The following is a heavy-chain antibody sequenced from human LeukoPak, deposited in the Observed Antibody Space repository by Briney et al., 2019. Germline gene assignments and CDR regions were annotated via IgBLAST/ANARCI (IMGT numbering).Heavy chain of an antibody. V-gene: IGHV1-69*13. Sequence: SVKVSCKASGGTFGSYAISWVRQAPGQGLEWMGGIIPIFGTANYAQKFQGRVTITADESTSTAYMELSSLRSEDSAVYYCARGPFSGSTYHPNYFDYWGQGTLVTVSS. J-gene: IGHJ4*02. CDR1: GGTFGSYA. D-gene: IGHD1-26*01. CDR3: ARGPFSGSTYHPNYFDY. CDR2: IIPIFGTA.